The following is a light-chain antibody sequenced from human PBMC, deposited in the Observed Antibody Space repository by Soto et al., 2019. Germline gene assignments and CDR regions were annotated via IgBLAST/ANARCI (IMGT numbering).Light chain of an antibody. J-gene: IGKJ2*01. CDR3: QQYNDSFPYT. V-gene: IGKV1-5*03. CDR2: GAS. CDR1: QSISRW. Sequence: DIQVTQSPSTLSGSVGDRVTITCRASQSISRWLAWYQQKPGTAPKLLIYGASTLESGVPSRFSGSRSGTEFTLTVSSLQPDDFATYYCQQYNDSFPYTFGQGTKVDIK.